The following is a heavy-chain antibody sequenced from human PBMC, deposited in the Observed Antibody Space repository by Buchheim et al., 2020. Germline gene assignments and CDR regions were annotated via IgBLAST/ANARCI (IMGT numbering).Heavy chain of an antibody. CDR2: IWYDGSNK. CDR3: ARDGDVDTAMATDY. D-gene: IGHD5-18*01. V-gene: IGHV3-33*01. CDR1: GFTFSSYG. J-gene: IGHJ4*02. Sequence: QVQLVESGGGVVQPGRSLRLSCAASGFTFSSYGMHWVRHAPGKGLEWVAVIWYDGSNKYYADSVKGRFTISRDNSKNTLYLQMNSLRAEDTAVYYCARDGDVDTAMATDYWGQGTL.